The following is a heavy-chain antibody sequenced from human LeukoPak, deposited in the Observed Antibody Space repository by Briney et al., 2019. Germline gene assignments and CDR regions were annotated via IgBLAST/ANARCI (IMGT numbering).Heavy chain of an antibody. V-gene: IGHV1-2*02. D-gene: IGHD3-10*01. Sequence: ASVKVSCKASGYTLTGYYMHWVRQAPGQGLEWMGWINPNSGGTNYAQKFQGRVTMTRDTSISTAYMELSRLRSDDTAVYYCARGPPYGSGSYYNWFDPWGQGTLVTVSS. CDR2: INPNSGGT. CDR3: ARGPPYGSGSYYNWFDP. CDR1: GYTLTGYY. J-gene: IGHJ5*02.